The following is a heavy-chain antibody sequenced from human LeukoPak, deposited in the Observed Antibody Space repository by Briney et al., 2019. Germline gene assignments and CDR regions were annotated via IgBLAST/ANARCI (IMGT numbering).Heavy chain of an antibody. CDR3: ARDEGDSGSYLVDY. Sequence: ASVKVSCKASGYTFTSYGISWVRQAPGQGLERMGWISAYNGNTNYAQKLQGRVTMTTDTSTSTAYMELRSLRSDDTAVYYCARDEGDSGSYLVDYWGQGTLVTVSS. J-gene: IGHJ4*02. D-gene: IGHD1-26*01. V-gene: IGHV1-18*01. CDR1: GYTFTSYG. CDR2: ISAYNGNT.